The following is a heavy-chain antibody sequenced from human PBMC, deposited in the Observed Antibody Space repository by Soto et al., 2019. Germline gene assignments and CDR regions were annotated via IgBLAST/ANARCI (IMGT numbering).Heavy chain of an antibody. CDR1: GYTFTSYG. CDR3: ARGTPYYDFWSGSRGGWFDP. Sequence: QVQLVQSGAEVKKPGASVKVSCKASGYTFTSYGISWVRQAPGQGLEWMGWISAYNGNTNYAQKLQGRVTMTTDTSPSTAYMELRSLRSDDTAVYYCARGTPYYDFWSGSRGGWFDPWGQGTLVTVSS. V-gene: IGHV1-18*01. D-gene: IGHD3-3*01. CDR2: ISAYNGNT. J-gene: IGHJ5*02.